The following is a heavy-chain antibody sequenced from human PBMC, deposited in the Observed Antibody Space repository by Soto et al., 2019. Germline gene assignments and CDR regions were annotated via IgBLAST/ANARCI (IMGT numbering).Heavy chain of an antibody. Sequence: SETLSLTCTVSGDSISSYYWSWIRQPPGKGLEWIGYIYYSGSTNYNPSLKSRVTISVDTSKNQFSLKLSSVTAADTAVYYCAREEERWLYFDYWGQGTLVTVSS. CDR1: GDSISSYY. J-gene: IGHJ4*02. D-gene: IGHD5-12*01. CDR3: AREEERWLYFDY. CDR2: IYYSGST. V-gene: IGHV4-59*01.